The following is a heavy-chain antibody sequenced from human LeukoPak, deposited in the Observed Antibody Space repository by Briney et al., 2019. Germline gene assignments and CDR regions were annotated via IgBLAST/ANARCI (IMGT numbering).Heavy chain of an antibody. J-gene: IGHJ4*02. CDR3: AKVGPRITMVRGVIASFDY. Sequence: QSGGSLRLSCAASGFTFSSYAMSWVRQAPGKGLEWVSAISGSGGSTYYADSVKGRFTISRDNSKNTLYLQMNSLRAEDTAVYYCAKVGPRITMVRGVIASFDYWGQGTLVTVSS. D-gene: IGHD3-10*01. CDR1: GFTFSSYA. V-gene: IGHV3-23*01. CDR2: ISGSGGST.